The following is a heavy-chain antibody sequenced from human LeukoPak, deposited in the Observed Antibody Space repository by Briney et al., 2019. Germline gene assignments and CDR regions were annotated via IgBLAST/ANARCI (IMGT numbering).Heavy chain of an antibody. J-gene: IGHJ4*02. V-gene: IGHV3-64*04. CDR2: ISDSGGST. D-gene: IGHD6-19*01. CDR1: GFPFSSYA. Sequence: GGSLRLSCSASGFPFSSYAMHWVRQAPGKGLEYVSAISDSGGSTYYADSVKGRFTISRDNSKNTLYLQMSSLRAEDTAVYYCARARGSGLTLFDYWGQGTLVTVSS. CDR3: ARARGSGLTLFDY.